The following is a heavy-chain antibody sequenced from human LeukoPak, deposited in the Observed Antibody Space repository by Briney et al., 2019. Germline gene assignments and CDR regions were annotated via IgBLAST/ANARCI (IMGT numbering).Heavy chain of an antibody. Sequence: PGGSLRLSCAASGFTFSSYAMHWVRQAPGKGLEWVAVIPYDGSNKYYADSVKGRFAISRDNSKNTLYLQMNSLRAEDTAVYYCATLTHIVVVPAANPDWFDPWGQGTLVTVSS. D-gene: IGHD2-2*01. CDR1: GFTFSSYA. CDR3: ATLTHIVVVPAANPDWFDP. V-gene: IGHV3-30*09. CDR2: IPYDGSNK. J-gene: IGHJ5*02.